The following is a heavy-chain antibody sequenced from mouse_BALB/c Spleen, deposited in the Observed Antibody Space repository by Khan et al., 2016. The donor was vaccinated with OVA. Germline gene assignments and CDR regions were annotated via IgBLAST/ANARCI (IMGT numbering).Heavy chain of an antibody. J-gene: IGHJ1*01. D-gene: IGHD2-1*01. V-gene: IGHV9-1*02. CDR3: ARETTYWYFAV. CDR1: GYTFTNYR. CDR2: INTHTGEP. Sequence: QIQLVQSGPELKKPGETVKITCKASGYTFTNYRMNWMKQAPGKGLKWMGWINTHTGEPTYGDDFKGRFAFSLETSASTAYLQINSLKNEDMATYFCARETTYWYFAVWGAGTPVTVSS.